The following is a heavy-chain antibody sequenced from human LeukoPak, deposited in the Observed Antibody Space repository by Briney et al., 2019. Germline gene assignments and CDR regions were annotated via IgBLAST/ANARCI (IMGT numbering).Heavy chain of an antibody. CDR1: GGSFSGYY. CDR2: INHSGST. Sequence: SETLSLTCAVYGGSFSGYYWSWIRQPPGKGLEWIGEINHSGSTNYNPSLKSRVTISVDTSKNQFSLKLSSVTAADTAVYSCARAHYDFWSGYSAGDYFDYWGQGTLVTVSS. D-gene: IGHD3-3*01. J-gene: IGHJ4*02. CDR3: ARAHYDFWSGYSAGDYFDY. V-gene: IGHV4-34*01.